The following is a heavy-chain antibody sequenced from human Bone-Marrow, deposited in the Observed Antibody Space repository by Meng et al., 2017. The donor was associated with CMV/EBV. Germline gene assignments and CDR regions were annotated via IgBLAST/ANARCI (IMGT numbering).Heavy chain of an antibody. CDR3: ARDTTHIVVLPAASSFYD. Sequence: GGSLRLSCAASGFTFSSYAMHWVRQAPGKGLEWVAVISYDGSNKYYADSVKGRFTISRDSSKNTLYLQMNSLRAEDTAVYYCARDTTHIVVLPAASSFYDWGQGHLVNGAS. D-gene: IGHD2-2*01. J-gene: IGHJ4*02. V-gene: IGHV3-30*04. CDR1: GFTFSSYA. CDR2: ISYDGSNK.